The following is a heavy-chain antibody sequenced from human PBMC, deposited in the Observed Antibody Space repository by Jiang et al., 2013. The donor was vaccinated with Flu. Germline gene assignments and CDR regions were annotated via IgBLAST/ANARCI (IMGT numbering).Heavy chain of an antibody. J-gene: IGHJ3*02. V-gene: IGHV3-48*01. Sequence: QLLESGGGVVQAGTSLRLSCTASGFTFSSYSMHWVRQAPGKGLEWISYISSGTSTIYYADSVKGRFTISRDNAKNSLYLQMNSLRAEDTAVYYCARDRAWAFDIWGQGTMVTVSS. CDR2: ISSGTSTI. CDR3: ARDRAWAFDI. CDR1: GFTFSSYS.